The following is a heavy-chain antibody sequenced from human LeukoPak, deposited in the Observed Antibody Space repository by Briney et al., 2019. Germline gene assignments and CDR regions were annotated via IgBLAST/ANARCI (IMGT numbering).Heavy chain of an antibody. CDR3: ATVAHSSSRPVDY. CDR1: GGSISSYY. Sequence: SETLSLTCTVSGGSISSYYWSWIRQPPGKGLEWIGYIYYSGSTNYNPSLKSRVTISVDTSKNQFSLKLSSVTAADTAVYYCATVAHSSSRPVDYWGQGTLVTVSS. V-gene: IGHV4-59*01. D-gene: IGHD6-6*01. J-gene: IGHJ4*02. CDR2: IYYSGST.